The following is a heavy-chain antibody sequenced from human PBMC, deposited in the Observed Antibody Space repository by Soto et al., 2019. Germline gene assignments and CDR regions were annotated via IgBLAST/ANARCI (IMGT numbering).Heavy chain of an antibody. CDR2: ISSSGSTI. V-gene: IGHV3-48*03. J-gene: IGHJ4*02. Sequence: PGGSLRLSCAASGFTFSSYEMNWVRQAPGKGLEWVSCISSSGSTIYYADSVKGRFTISRDNAKNSLYLQMNSLRAEDTAVYYCAIDPSTKHNEAVAGKVDYWGQGTLVTVSS. CDR3: AIDPSTKHNEAVAGKVDY. CDR1: GFTFSSYE. D-gene: IGHD6-19*01.